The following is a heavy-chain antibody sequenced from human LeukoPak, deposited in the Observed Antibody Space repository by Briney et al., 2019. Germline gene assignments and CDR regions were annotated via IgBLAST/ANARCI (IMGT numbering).Heavy chain of an antibody. CDR1: GVSISSYY. J-gene: IGHJ4*02. D-gene: IGHD2-2*02. CDR2: IYIGGST. CDR3: ARVRLLGYCSSTSCYNYFDY. V-gene: IGHV4-4*07. Sequence: SETLSLTCSVSGVSISSYYWSWIRQPAGKGLEWIGRIYIGGSTNYNPSLKSRVTISVDTSKNQFSLKLSSVTAADTAVHYCARVRLLGYCSSTSCYNYFDYWGQGTLVTVSS.